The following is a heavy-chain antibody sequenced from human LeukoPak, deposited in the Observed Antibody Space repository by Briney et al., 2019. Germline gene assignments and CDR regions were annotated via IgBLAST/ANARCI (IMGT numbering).Heavy chain of an antibody. CDR2: ISYDGSNK. Sequence: GGSLRLSCAASGFTFSSYGMHWVRQAPGKGLEWVAVISYDGSNKYYADSVKGRFTISRDNSKNTLYLQMNSLRAEDTAVYYCAKDYGSQEWELLIGYWGQGTQVTVSS. J-gene: IGHJ4*02. V-gene: IGHV3-30*18. CDR3: AKDYGSQEWELLIGY. D-gene: IGHD1-26*01. CDR1: GFTFSSYG.